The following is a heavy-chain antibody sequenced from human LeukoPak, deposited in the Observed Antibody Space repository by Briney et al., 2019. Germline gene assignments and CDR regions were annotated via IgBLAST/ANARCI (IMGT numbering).Heavy chain of an antibody. CDR3: VARVEWGIYGSGRPDTFDI. D-gene: IGHD3-10*01. Sequence: MPSETLSLTCTVSGASISSYYWSWIRQPAGKGLEWIGRIYTSGTTNYNPSLKSRVTMSVDTSKNQFSLKLSSVTAADTAVYFCVARVEWGIYGSGRPDTFDIWGQGTMVTVSS. J-gene: IGHJ3*02. CDR1: GASISSYY. CDR2: IYTSGTT. V-gene: IGHV4-4*07.